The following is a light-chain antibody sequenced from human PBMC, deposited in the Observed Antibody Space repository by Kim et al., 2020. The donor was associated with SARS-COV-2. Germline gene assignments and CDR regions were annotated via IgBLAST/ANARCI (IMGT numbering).Light chain of an antibody. CDR1: NLGDKY. Sequence: SVSPGQTASITCSGDNLGDKYACWYQQKPGQSPVLVLYQDNKRPSGIPERFSGSHSGNTATLTISGTQAMDEADYYCQAWDSSSVVFGGGTKLTVL. J-gene: IGLJ2*01. CDR3: QAWDSSSVV. CDR2: QDN. V-gene: IGLV3-1*01.